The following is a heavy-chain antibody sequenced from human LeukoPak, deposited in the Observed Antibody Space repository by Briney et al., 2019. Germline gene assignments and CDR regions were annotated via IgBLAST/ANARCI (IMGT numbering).Heavy chain of an antibody. CDR2: INPSGGST. Sequence: GASVKVSCKASGYTFTSYYMHWVRQAPGQGLEWMGIINPSGGSTSYTQKFQGRVTMTRDTSTSTVYMELSGLRSEDTAVYYCARDKTKMALTHWGQGTLVTVSS. D-gene: IGHD5-24*01. V-gene: IGHV1-46*01. CDR3: ARDKTKMALTH. CDR1: GYTFTSYY. J-gene: IGHJ4*02.